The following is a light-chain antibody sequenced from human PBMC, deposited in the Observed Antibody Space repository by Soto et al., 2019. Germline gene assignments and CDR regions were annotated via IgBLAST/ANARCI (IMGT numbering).Light chain of an antibody. V-gene: IGKV4-1*01. CDR3: HQYYSSTWT. J-gene: IGKJ1*01. CDR2: WAS. Sequence: IVLTHCPGSLVVSLGERAPINGKYSKSVLYSSNNKKYLGWYQQKPGQPPKXXXYWASTRESGVPDRFSGSGSGSDFTLTISSLQDDDVAVYYCHQYYSSTWTFGQGTKVDIK. CDR1: KSVLYSSNNKKY.